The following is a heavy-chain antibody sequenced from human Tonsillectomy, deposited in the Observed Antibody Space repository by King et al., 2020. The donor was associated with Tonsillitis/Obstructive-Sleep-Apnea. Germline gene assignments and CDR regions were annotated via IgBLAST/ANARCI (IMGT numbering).Heavy chain of an antibody. D-gene: IGHD2-2*01. CDR1: GYTFTGYY. J-gene: IGHJ5*02. CDR3: ARDGGVYCSSTSCYSLNWFDP. CDR2: INPNSGGT. Sequence: VQLVESGAEVKKPGASVKVSCKASGYTFTGYYMHWVRQAPGQGLEWMGWINPNSGGTNYAQKFQGRVTMTRDTSISTAYMELSSLRSDDTAVYYCARDGGVYCSSTSCYSLNWFDPWGQGTLVTVSS. V-gene: IGHV1-2*02.